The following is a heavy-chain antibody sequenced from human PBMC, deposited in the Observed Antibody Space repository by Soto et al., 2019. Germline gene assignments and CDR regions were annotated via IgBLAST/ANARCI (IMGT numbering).Heavy chain of an antibody. Sequence: SETLSLTCTVSGGSISSYYWSWIRQPPGKGLEWIGYIYYSGSTNYNPSLKSRVTISVDTSKNQFSLKLSSVTAADTAVYYCASSLIYYDSSGSRVYFDYWGQGTLVTVSS. CDR1: GGSISSYY. CDR3: ASSLIYYDSSGSRVYFDY. D-gene: IGHD3-22*01. CDR2: IYYSGST. V-gene: IGHV4-59*01. J-gene: IGHJ4*02.